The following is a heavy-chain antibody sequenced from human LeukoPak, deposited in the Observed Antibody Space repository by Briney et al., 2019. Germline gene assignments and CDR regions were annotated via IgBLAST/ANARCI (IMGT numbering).Heavy chain of an antibody. D-gene: IGHD3-10*01. CDR3: ARGGYYGLGNDFRFDP. V-gene: IGHV3-30*04. Sequence: GRSLRLSCAASGFTFSSYAMHWVRQAPGKGLEWVAVISYDGSNKYYADSVEGRFTISRDNSKNTLYLQMNSLRAADTAVYYCARGGYYGLGNDFRFDPWGQGTLVTVSS. CDR2: ISYDGSNK. CDR1: GFTFSSYA. J-gene: IGHJ5*02.